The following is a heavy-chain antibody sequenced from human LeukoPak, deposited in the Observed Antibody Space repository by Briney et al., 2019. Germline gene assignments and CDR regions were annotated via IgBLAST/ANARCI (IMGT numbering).Heavy chain of an antibody. J-gene: IGHJ6*02. CDR1: GGSISSSNW. CDR3: ARGGGRGSGSWGYYYGMDV. D-gene: IGHD3-10*01. V-gene: IGHV4-4*02. CDR2: IYHSGST. Sequence: SETLSLTCAVSGGSISSSNWWSWVRQPPGKGLEWIGEIYHSGSTNYNPSLKSRVTISVDTSKNQFSLKLSSVTAADTAVYYCARGGGRGSGSWGYYYGMDVWGQGTTVTVSS.